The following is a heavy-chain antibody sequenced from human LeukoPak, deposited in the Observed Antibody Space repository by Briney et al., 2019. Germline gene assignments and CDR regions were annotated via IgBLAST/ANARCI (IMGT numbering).Heavy chain of an antibody. CDR3: AFPRGEERDSYGFDY. D-gene: IGHD5-18*01. Sequence: GVSVKVSCKASGYTFNSSYMHWVRQAPGQGLEWMGIINPSDDSTRYAQKFQGRVTMTKDTSTNTVYMHLSSLSSDDTAVYYCAFPRGEERDSYGFDYWGQGTLVTVSS. CDR2: INPSDDST. J-gene: IGHJ4*02. CDR1: GYTFNSSY. V-gene: IGHV1-46*02.